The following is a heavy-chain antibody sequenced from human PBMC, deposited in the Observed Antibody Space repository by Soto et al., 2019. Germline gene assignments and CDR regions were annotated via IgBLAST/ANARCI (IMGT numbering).Heavy chain of an antibody. D-gene: IGHD4-17*01. CDR2: ILTGAGAI. J-gene: IGHJ4*02. V-gene: IGHV3-21*01. CDR3: AIDFSPDGDPHFDY. Sequence: GGSLRLSCTASGFTFSNYPMSWVRQAPGKGLQWVSTILTGAGAIYYPDSVQGRFTISRDNAKNTLYLQMNSLRVDDTAVYYCAIDFSPDGDPHFDYWGQGTLVTVSS. CDR1: GFTFSNYP.